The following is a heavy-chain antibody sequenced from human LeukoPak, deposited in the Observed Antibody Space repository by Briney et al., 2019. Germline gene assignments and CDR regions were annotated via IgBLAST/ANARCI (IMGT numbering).Heavy chain of an antibody. CDR1: GFTFSSYA. J-gene: IGHJ4*02. Sequence: TGGSLRLSCAASGFTFSSYAMSWVRQAPGKGLDWVSAISGSGGSTYYADSVKGRFTISRDNSKNTLYLQMNSLRAEDTAVYYCAKALRLGELSLFWGQGTLVTVSS. CDR3: AKALRLGELSLF. D-gene: IGHD3-16*02. V-gene: IGHV3-23*01. CDR2: ISGSGGST.